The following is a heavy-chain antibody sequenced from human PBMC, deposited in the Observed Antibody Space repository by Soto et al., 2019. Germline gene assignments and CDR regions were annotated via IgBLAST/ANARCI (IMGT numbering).Heavy chain of an antibody. CDR2: IFYSGST. CDR3: ARGVIMGATAAWYFEL. J-gene: IGHJ2*01. D-gene: IGHD1-26*01. V-gene: IGHV4-61*01. Sequence: SETLSLTCTVSGGAVRSGSHYWNWIRQSPGKGPEWIGYIFYSGSTNYNPSLKSRVTISVDTSKNQFSLKLSSVTAADTAVYYCARGVIMGATAAWYFELWGRGTLVTVSS. CDR1: GGAVRSGSHY.